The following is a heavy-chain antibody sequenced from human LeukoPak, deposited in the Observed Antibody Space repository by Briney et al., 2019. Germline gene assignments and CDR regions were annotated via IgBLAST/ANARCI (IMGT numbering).Heavy chain of an antibody. J-gene: IGHJ5*02. D-gene: IGHD3-22*01. CDR1: GGTFSSYA. CDR3: ARGLDYYDSSGYYPANWFDP. Sequence: GASVKVSCKASGGTFSSYAISWVRQAPGQGLEWMGGIIPIFGTANYAQKFQGRVTITADGSTSTAYMELSSLRSEDTAVYYCARGLDYYDSSGYYPANWFDPWGQGTLVTVSS. CDR2: IIPIFGTA. V-gene: IGHV1-69*13.